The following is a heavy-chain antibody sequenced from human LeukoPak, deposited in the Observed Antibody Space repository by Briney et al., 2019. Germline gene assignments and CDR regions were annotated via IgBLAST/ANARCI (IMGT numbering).Heavy chain of an antibody. V-gene: IGHV4-34*01. CDR1: GGSFSGYY. D-gene: IGHD2-8*01. CDR2: INHSGST. J-gene: IGHJ4*02. CDR3: ARHATYGGTGYFDY. Sequence: PSETLSLTCAVYGGSFSGYYWSWIRQPPGKGLEWIGEINHSGSTNYNPSLKSRVAISVDTSKNQFSLKLSSVTAADTAVYYCARHATYGGTGYFDYWGQGTLVTVSS.